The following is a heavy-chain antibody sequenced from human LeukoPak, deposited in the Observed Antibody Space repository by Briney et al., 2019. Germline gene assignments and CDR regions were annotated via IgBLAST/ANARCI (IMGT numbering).Heavy chain of an antibody. CDR3: VRGYSSSPPPHFDY. CDR1: GGSISGYY. J-gene: IGHJ4*02. D-gene: IGHD6-6*01. V-gene: IGHV4-59*01. CDR2: IYSSGVT. Sequence: SETLSLTCTVSGGSISGYYWNWIRQPPGKGLEWIGYIYSSGVTKYNVSLKSRVTMSVDTSKKQFSLRLSSVTAADTAVYYCVRGYSSSPPPHFDYWGQGTLVTVSS.